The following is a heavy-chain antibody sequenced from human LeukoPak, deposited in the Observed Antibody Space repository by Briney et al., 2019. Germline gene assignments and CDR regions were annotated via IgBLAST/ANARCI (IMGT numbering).Heavy chain of an antibody. D-gene: IGHD3-22*01. J-gene: IGHJ4*02. CDR2: INHSGST. CDR3: ARASPTYYYDGSGYYSIGVGEDY. V-gene: IGHV4-34*01. Sequence: SETLSLTCAVYGGSFSGYYWSWIRQPPGKGLEWIGEINHSGSTNYNPSLKSRVTISVDTSKNQFSLKLSSVTAADTAVYYCARASPTYYYDGSGYYSIGVGEDYWGQGTLVTVSS. CDR1: GGSFSGYY.